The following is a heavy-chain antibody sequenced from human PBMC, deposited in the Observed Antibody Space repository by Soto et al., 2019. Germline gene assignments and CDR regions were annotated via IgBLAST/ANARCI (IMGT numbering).Heavy chain of an antibody. CDR3: ARMDYDILTGYYGTFDY. V-gene: IGHV4-39*01. CDR1: GGSISSSSYY. CDR2: IYYSGNT. J-gene: IGHJ4*02. D-gene: IGHD3-9*01. Sequence: QLQLQESGPGLVKPSETLSLTCTVSGGSISSSSYYWGWIRQPPGKGLEWIGTIYYSGNTYYNPSLKSRVTISVDTSKNQFSLKLSSVTAADTAVYYCARMDYDILTGYYGTFDYWGQGTLVTVSS.